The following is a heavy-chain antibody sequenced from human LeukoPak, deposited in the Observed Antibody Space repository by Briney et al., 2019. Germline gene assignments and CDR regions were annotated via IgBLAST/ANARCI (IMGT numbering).Heavy chain of an antibody. CDR2: IYTSGST. CDR1: GDSLSSYY. D-gene: IGHD3-10*01. CDR3: ARGALLWFGAKMEYYFDY. Sequence: SETLSLTCTVSGDSLSSYYWSWIRQPAGKGLEWIGRIYTSGSTNYNPSLTSRVTISLDTSRNQFSLKLNSVTAADTAVYYCARGALLWFGAKMEYYFDYWGQGTPLTVSS. J-gene: IGHJ4*02. V-gene: IGHV4-4*07.